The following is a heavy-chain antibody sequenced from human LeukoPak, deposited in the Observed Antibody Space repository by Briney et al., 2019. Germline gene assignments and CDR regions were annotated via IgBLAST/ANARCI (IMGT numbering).Heavy chain of an antibody. Sequence: SEPLTLTCTVSGGSITTTGHYWGWIRQPPGRGLEWIGIVDYRERNTYNPSLKSRVTISANTSRNQFSLRLSSVTATDTAVYYCANYVSRTMRDYWGQGTLVTVSS. J-gene: IGHJ4*02. CDR1: GGSITTTGHY. CDR3: ANYVSRTMRDY. D-gene: IGHD3-16*01. V-gene: IGHV4-39*01. CDR2: VDYRERN.